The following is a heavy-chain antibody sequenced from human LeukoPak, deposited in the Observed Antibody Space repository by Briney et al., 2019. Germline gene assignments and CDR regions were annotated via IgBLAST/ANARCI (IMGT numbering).Heavy chain of an antibody. D-gene: IGHD5-12*01. Sequence: LRLSCAASGFTFSSYVMHWVRQPPGKGLEWIGEINHSGSTNYNPSLKSRVTISVDTSKNQFSLKLSSVTAADKAVYYCARSCRILDIVATIRARLGGNGFDIWGQGTMVTVSS. V-gene: IGHV4-34*01. CDR3: ARSCRILDIVATIRARLGGNGFDI. CDR2: INHSGST. CDR1: GFTFSSYV. J-gene: IGHJ3*02.